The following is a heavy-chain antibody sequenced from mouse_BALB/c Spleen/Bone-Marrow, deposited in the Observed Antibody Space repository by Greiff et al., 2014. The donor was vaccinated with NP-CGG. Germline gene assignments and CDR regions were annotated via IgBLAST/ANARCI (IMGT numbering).Heavy chain of an antibody. D-gene: IGHD1-1*01. CDR2: ISSGGSYP. CDR1: GFTFSSYA. CDR3: ARHYYGSSYYFDY. V-gene: IGHV5-9-3*01. J-gene: IGHJ2*01. Sequence: VQLKESGGGLVKPGGALKISCAASGFTFSSYALSWGRQTPEKRLGWGATISSGGSYPYYPDSVKGRFTISRDNAKNTLYLQMSSLRSEDTAMYYCARHYYGSSYYFDYWGQGTTLTVSS.